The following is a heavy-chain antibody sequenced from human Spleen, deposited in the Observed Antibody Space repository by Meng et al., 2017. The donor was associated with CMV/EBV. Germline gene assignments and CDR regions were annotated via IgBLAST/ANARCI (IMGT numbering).Heavy chain of an antibody. D-gene: IGHD1-26*01. CDR3: AREVGALGFDY. CDR1: GGSFSGYY. V-gene: IGHV4-34*01. CDR2: INHSGST. Sequence: SQTLSLTCAVYGGSFSGYYWSWIRQPPGKGLEWIGEINHSGSTNYNPSLKSRVTISVDKSKNQFSLKLSSVTAADTAVYYCAREVGALGFDYWGQGTLVTVSS. J-gene: IGHJ4*02.